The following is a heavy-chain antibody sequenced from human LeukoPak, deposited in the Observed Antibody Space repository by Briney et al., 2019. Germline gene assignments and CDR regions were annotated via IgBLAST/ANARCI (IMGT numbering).Heavy chain of an antibody. Sequence: PSETLSLTCTVSGGSISSSSYYWVWIRQPPGKGLEWIGSIYYSGSTYYNPSLKSRVSISVDTSRNQFSLKLSSVTAADTAVYYCARGRSSLFDLWGRGTLVTVSS. CDR2: IYYSGST. CDR3: ARGRSSLFDL. CDR1: GGSISSSSYY. V-gene: IGHV4-39*01. J-gene: IGHJ2*01. D-gene: IGHD4-17*01.